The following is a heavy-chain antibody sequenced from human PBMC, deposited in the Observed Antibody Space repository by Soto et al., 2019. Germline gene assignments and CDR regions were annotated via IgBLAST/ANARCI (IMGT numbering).Heavy chain of an antibody. Sequence: QVQLVQSGAEVKKPGASVKVSCKASGYTFTSYGISWVRQAPGQGLEWMGWISAYNGNTNYAQKLQGRVTMTTDTSTSTAYMELRSLISDDTAVYYCARDPVLRYFDWLLPPDYWGQGTLVTVSS. CDR2: ISAYNGNT. CDR3: ARDPVLRYFDWLLPPDY. V-gene: IGHV1-18*01. D-gene: IGHD3-9*01. J-gene: IGHJ4*02. CDR1: GYTFTSYG.